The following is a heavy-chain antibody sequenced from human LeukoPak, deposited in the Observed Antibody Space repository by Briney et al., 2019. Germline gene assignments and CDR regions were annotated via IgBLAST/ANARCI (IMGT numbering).Heavy chain of an antibody. Sequence: GGSLRLSCAASGVTFTIYAISWVRQAPGKGLEWISTISGNGRTTYYAGSVKGRFTISRDNSKNTVYLQMNSLRAEDTAVYYCARGHGAVAGTPDDAFDMWGQGTMVTVSS. CDR3: ARGHGAVAGTPDDAFDM. CDR1: GVTFTIYA. V-gene: IGHV3-23*01. J-gene: IGHJ3*02. D-gene: IGHD6-19*01. CDR2: ISGNGRTT.